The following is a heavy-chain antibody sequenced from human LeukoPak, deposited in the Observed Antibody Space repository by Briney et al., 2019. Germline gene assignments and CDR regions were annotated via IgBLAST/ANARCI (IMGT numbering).Heavy chain of an antibody. J-gene: IGHJ4*02. D-gene: IGHD3-22*01. CDR3: AATYYYDSSGYNY. V-gene: IGHV3-30*03. Sequence: GMSLRLSCVVSEFTFSSYGMHWVCQVPGKGLEWVAVISYDGSNKYYADSVKGRFTISRDNSKNTLYLQMNSLRAEDTAVYYCAATYYYDSSGYNYWGQGTLVTVSS. CDR2: ISYDGSNK. CDR1: EFTFSSYG.